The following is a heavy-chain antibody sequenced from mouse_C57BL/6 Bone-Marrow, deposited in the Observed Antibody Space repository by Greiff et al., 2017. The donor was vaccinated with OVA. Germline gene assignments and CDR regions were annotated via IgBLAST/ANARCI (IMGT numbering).Heavy chain of an antibody. D-gene: IGHD1-1*01. CDR3: ARRLLRFFFAY. CDR1: GYTFTDYY. Sequence: VQLQQSGPELVKPGASVKISCKASGYTFTDYYMNWVKQSHGKSLEWIGDINPNNGGTSYNQKFKGKATLTVDKSSSTAYMELRSLTSEDSAVYYCARRLLRFFFAYWGQGTLVTVSA. J-gene: IGHJ3*01. CDR2: INPNNGGT. V-gene: IGHV1-26*01.